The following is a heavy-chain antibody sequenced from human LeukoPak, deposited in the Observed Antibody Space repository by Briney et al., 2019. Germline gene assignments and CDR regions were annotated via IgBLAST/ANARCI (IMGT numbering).Heavy chain of an antibody. CDR2: INPSGGST. V-gene: IGHV1-46*01. CDR1: GYTFTGYY. J-gene: IGHJ6*03. Sequence: ASVKVSCKASGYTFTGYYMHWVRQAPGQGLEWMGIINPSGGSTSYAQKFQGRVTMTRDMSTSTVYMELSNLRSEDTAVYYCARAGCYYYMDVWGKGTTVTVSS. CDR3: ARAGCYYYMDV.